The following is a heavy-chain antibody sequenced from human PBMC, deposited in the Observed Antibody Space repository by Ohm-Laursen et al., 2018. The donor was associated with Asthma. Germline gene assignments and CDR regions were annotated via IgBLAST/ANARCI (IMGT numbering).Heavy chain of an antibody. CDR3: ARAYCSGGSCYSTYYGMDV. CDR2: ISYDGSNK. J-gene: IGHJ6*02. CDR1: GFTFRSYA. Sequence: SLRLSCAASGFTFRSYAMHWVRQAPGKGLEWVAVISYDGSNKYYADSVKGRFTISRDNSKNTLYLQMNSLRAEDTAVYYCARAYCSGGSCYSTYYGMDVWGQGTTVTVSS. V-gene: IGHV3-30-3*01. D-gene: IGHD2-15*01.